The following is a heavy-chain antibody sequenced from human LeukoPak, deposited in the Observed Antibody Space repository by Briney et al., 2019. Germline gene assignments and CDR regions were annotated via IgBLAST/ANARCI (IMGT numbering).Heavy chain of an antibody. J-gene: IGHJ5*02. D-gene: IGHD5-18*01. CDR2: IIPIFGTA. CDR1: GGTFSSYA. V-gene: IGHV1-69*01. CDR3: ARDAEDTAMASWP. Sequence: PSVKVSCKASGGTFSSYAISWVRQAPGQGLEWMGGIIPIFGTANYAQKFQGRVTITADESTSTAYMELSSLRSEDTAVYYCARDAEDTAMASWPWGQGTLVTVSS.